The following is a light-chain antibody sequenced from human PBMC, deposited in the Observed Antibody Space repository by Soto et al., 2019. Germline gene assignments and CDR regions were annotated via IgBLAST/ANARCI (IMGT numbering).Light chain of an antibody. CDR3: SSYTSNRTLV. Sequence: QSALTQPASVSGSPGQSITISCTGTSSDVGGYNYVSWYQQHPGKAPKLMIYEVSNRPSGVSNRFSGSKSGNTASLTISGHHAEDEADYYCSSYTSNRTLVFGGGTKLTVL. CDR2: EVS. V-gene: IGLV2-14*01. CDR1: SSDVGGYNY. J-gene: IGLJ2*01.